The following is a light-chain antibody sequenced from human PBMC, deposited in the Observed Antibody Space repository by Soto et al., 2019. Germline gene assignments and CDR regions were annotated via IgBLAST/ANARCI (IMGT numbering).Light chain of an antibody. V-gene: IGLV2-14*01. Sequence: QSALAQPASVSGSPGQSITISCTGTSSDVGGYMSVSWYQQHPGKAPQLIIYEVSYRPSGVSNRFSGSKSGNMASLTISGLLSEDEAYYYCSSYTDSSTLVFGGGTKLTVL. J-gene: IGLJ3*02. CDR3: SSYTDSSTLV. CDR1: SSDVGGYMS. CDR2: EVS.